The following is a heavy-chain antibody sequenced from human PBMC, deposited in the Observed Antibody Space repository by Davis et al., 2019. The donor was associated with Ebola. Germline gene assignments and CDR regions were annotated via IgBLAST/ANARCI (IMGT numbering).Heavy chain of an antibody. J-gene: IGHJ4*02. V-gene: IGHV3-7*03. CDR1: GLTFSSLG. CDR2: IKKDGIQK. D-gene: IGHD2/OR15-2a*01. Sequence: GGSLRLSCAASGLTFSSLGMSWVRQAPGKGLEWVATIKKDGIQKYYVDSVKGRFIISRDNAKNLLYLQMNSLRDDETAVYYCAKIVSGYWGQGTLVTVSS. CDR3: AKIVSGY.